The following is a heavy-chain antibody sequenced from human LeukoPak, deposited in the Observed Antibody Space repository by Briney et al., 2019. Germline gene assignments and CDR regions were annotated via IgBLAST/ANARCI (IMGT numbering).Heavy chain of an antibody. CDR1: GYTFTSYD. CDR2: MNPNSGNT. D-gene: IGHD3-3*01. Sequence: ASVKVSCKASGYTFTSYDINWVRQATGQGLEWMGWMNPNSGNTGYAQKFQGRVTMTRNTSMSTAYMELSSLRSEDTAVYYCARGQYYDFWSGYYKGYYYYYMDVWGKGTTVTVSS. CDR3: ARGQYYDFWSGYYKGYYYYYMDV. J-gene: IGHJ6*03. V-gene: IGHV1-8*01.